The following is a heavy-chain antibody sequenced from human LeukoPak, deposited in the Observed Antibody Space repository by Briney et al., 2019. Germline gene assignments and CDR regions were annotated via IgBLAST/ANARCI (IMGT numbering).Heavy chain of an antibody. Sequence: SGTLSLTCTVSGGSFSSGDNYCSWIRQPPGKGLEWIGYIHYSGSTFYNPSLKSRVTMSVDTSKNQFSLKLNSVTAADTAVYYCARGELLYGNWGQGTLVTVSS. V-gene: IGHV4-30-4*01. J-gene: IGHJ4*02. CDR1: GGSFSSGDNY. D-gene: IGHD2-15*01. CDR3: ARGELLYGN. CDR2: IHYSGST.